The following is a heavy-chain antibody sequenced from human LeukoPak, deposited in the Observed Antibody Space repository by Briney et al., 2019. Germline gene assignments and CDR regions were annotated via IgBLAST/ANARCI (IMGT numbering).Heavy chain of an antibody. CDR1: GYTFTSYG. CDR2: ISAYNGNT. J-gene: IGHJ4*02. V-gene: IGHV1-18*01. CDR3: ARGNAEFYSSGWGPYYFDY. Sequence: ASVKVSCKASGYTFTSYGISWVRQAPGQGLEWMGWISAYNGNTNYAQKLQGRVTMTTDTSTSTAYMELRSLRSDDTAVYYCARGNAEFYSSGWGPYYFDYWGQGTLVTVSS. D-gene: IGHD6-19*01.